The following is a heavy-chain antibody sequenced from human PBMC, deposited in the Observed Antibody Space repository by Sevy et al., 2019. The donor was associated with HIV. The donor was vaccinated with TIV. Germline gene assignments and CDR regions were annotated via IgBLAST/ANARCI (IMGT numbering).Heavy chain of an antibody. D-gene: IGHD3-10*01. CDR2: ISYRGTTI. CDR1: GFIFSDYS. J-gene: IGHJ2*01. Sequence: GGSLRLSCAASGFIFSDYSMNWIRQSPGRGLEWVSYISYRGTTIYYADSVKGRFTISRDNAKNSLYLQMNSLRAEDTAVYYCAREGSLRYLDLWGRGTLVTVSS. CDR3: AREGSLRYLDL. V-gene: IGHV3-11*01.